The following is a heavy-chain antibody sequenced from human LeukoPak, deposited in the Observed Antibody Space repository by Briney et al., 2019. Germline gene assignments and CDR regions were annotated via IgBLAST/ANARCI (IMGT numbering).Heavy chain of an antibody. Sequence: GGSLRLSCAASGFTFTTYWMHWVCQAPGKGLVWVSHINSDGSITSYADSVKGRFTISRDNAKNTLYLQMNSLRAEDTAVYYCARDAVDTANAVWGQGTTVTVSS. CDR3: ARDAVDTANAV. J-gene: IGHJ6*02. V-gene: IGHV3-74*01. CDR1: GFTFTTYW. D-gene: IGHD5-18*01. CDR2: INSDGSIT.